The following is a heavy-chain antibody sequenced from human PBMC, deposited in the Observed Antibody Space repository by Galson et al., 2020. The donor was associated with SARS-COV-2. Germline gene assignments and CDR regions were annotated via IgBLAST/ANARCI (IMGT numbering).Heavy chain of an antibody. CDR1: GGSISSYY. J-gene: IGHJ5*02. Sequence: SQTLSLTCTVSGGSISSYYWSWIRQPPRKGLEWIGYIYYSGSTNYNPSLKSRVTISVDTSKNQFSLKLSSVTAADTAVYYCARGTPRGRVRGVVWFDPWGQGTLGTVSS. CDR2: IYYSGST. D-gene: IGHD3-10*01. CDR3: ARGTPRGRVRGVVWFDP. V-gene: IGHV4-59*01.